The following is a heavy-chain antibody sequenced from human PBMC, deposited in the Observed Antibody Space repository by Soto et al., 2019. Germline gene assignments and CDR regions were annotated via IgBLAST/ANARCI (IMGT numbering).Heavy chain of an antibody. D-gene: IGHD3-22*01. J-gene: IGHJ4*02. Sequence: QVQLVQSGAEVRKPGSSVKVSCKASGGTFSSYAINWVRQAPGQGLEWMGGIIPIFGTANYAQKLQGRVTITADESTSTAYMELSSLRSEDTAVYYCARPRDYYDSSGYSIFDYWGQGTLVTVSS. CDR2: IIPIFGTA. CDR3: ARPRDYYDSSGYSIFDY. V-gene: IGHV1-69*01. CDR1: GGTFSSYA.